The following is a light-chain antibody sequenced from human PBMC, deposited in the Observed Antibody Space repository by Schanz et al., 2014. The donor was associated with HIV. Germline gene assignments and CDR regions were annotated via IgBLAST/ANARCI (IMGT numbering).Light chain of an antibody. J-gene: IGKJ2*01. CDR3: LQYDDESHT. CDR1: QSVSTW. V-gene: IGKV1-5*03. Sequence: IQMTQSPSTVSPSVGDRVTITCRASQSVSTWLAWYQQKPGKAPKLLISEASILETGVPATFSGSGSGTEFTLTISSLQPDDFATYYCLQYDDESHTFGQGTKLEIK. CDR2: EAS.